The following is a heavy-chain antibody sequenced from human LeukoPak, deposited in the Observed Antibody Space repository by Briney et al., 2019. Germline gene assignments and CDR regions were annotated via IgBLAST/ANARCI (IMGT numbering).Heavy chain of an antibody. D-gene: IGHD5-18*01. CDR3: ARVPSVYTLGYGYYYYYMDV. CDR2: ISTSSSTI. V-gene: IGHV3-48*04. CDR1: GFTFSDYT. Sequence: GGSLRLSCAVSGFTFSDYTMTWVRQAPGKGLEWVSYISTSSSTIYYADSVKGRFTISRDNTKNALYLQMNSLRAEDTAVYYCARVPSVYTLGYGYYYYYMDVWGKGTTVTVSS. J-gene: IGHJ6*03.